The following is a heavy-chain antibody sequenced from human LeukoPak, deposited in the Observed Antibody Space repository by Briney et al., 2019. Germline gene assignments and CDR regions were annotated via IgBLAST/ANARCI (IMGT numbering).Heavy chain of an antibody. J-gene: IGHJ6*02. CDR1: GGTFTIYA. D-gene: IGHD2-2*01. Sequence: GASVTVSCTASGGTFTIYATSWVRQAPGQGLERMGGTIPIFGTANYPQKFQVSVTITADESTSKAYMELSSLRFEDTAVYYCARAPIVVVPAAIRYYYYYGMDVWGQGTTVTVSS. V-gene: IGHV1-69*13. CDR3: ARAPIVVVPAAIRYYYYYGMDV. CDR2: TIPIFGTA.